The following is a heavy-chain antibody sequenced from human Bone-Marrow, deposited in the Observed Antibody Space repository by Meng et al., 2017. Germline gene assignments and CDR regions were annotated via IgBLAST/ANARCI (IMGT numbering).Heavy chain of an antibody. CDR3: TGGEDH. J-gene: IGHJ4*02. CDR1: GFSVSNEF. CDR2: IYSGGGT. Sequence: EVQLLESGGDLVQHGGSLRLSCAASGFSVSNEFMSWVRQAQGKGLEWVSVIYSGGGTDYADSVKGRFTTSRDSSKNTMYLQMNNLRADDTAMYYCTGGEDHWGQGTLVTVSS. V-gene: IGHV3-66*01.